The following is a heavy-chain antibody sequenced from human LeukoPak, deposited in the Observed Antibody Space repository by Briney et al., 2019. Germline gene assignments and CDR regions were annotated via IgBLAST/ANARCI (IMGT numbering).Heavy chain of an antibody. V-gene: IGHV3-74*01. Sequence: GVLRLSCAASGFIVGRNYMSWVRQAPGKGLVWVSRIDSDGSGTSYADSVKGRFTISRDDVKNMLYLQMNSLRVEDTGLYYCSTVEHFWGQGTLVTVSS. J-gene: IGHJ4*02. CDR2: IDSDGSGT. CDR1: GFIVGRNY. CDR3: STVEHF. D-gene: IGHD1/OR15-1a*01.